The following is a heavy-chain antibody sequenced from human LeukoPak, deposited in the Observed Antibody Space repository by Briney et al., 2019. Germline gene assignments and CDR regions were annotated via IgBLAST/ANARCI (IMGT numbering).Heavy chain of an antibody. CDR2: IDQDGSEI. CDR1: AFTLSRYC. V-gene: IGHV3-7*03. D-gene: IGHD3-22*01. J-gene: IGHJ3*02. CDR3: ARDYYSYSRGSWAFDI. Sequence: PGGSLRLSCAASAFTLSRYCMSCVRQAPRNGLEWVANIDQDGSEIYYVESMKGRTTSSRDTAKHSLYLKMNSLSAENTAVYYCARDYYSYSRGSWAFDIWGQGTMVTVSS.